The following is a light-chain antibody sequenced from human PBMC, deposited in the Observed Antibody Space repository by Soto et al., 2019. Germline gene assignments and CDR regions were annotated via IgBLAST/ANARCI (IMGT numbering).Light chain of an antibody. Sequence: DIQMTQSPSTLSASVGDRVTFTCRASQSISSWLAWYQQKPGKAPKLLIYKASSLESGVPSRFSGSGSGTEFTLTISSLQPDDFATYYCQQYNSYSGFGQGTKV. CDR3: QQYNSYSG. J-gene: IGKJ1*01. CDR2: KAS. V-gene: IGKV1-5*03. CDR1: QSISSW.